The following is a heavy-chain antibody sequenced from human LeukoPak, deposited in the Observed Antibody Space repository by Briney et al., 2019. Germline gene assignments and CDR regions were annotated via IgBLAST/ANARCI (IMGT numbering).Heavy chain of an antibody. Sequence: PGGSLRLSCAASGFTFSSYSMNWVRQAPGKGLEWVVSIFQTGSTYYNPSLKSRFNISLDTSKNQLSLKLSSVTAADTAVYYCARHHSHYYGSGRYYNDYYYMDVWGKGTTVTVSS. J-gene: IGHJ6*03. CDR3: ARHHSHYYGSGRYYNDYYYMDV. CDR1: GFTFSSYS. V-gene: IGHV4-38-2*01. D-gene: IGHD3-10*01. CDR2: IFQTGST.